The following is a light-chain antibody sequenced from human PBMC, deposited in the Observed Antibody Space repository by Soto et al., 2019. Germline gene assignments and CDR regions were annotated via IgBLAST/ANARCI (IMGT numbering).Light chain of an antibody. V-gene: IGLV2-14*01. CDR1: ISDVGGYNY. CDR2: NVS. Sequence: QSVLTQASSLSGSPGQSVTISCTGTISDVGGYNYVSWYQQFPGKVPKLLIYNVSNRPSGVSNRFSGSKSGNTASLTISGLQAEDEADYFCTSSTSGSIYVFGTGTKVTVL. CDR3: TSSTSGSIYV. J-gene: IGLJ1*01.